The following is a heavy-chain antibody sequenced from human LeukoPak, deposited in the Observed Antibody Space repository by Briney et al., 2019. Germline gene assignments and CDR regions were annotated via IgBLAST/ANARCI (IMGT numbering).Heavy chain of an antibody. CDR2: INSQGSST. V-gene: IGHV3-74*01. Sequence: VGSLRLSCAASGFTFSSYWMHWVRQAPGKGLVCFSSINSQGSSTTYADSVKGRFTISRDNAKNTLFLQMNSLRAEDTAVYYCARGRDLLPTPDFDYWGQGTLVTVSS. CDR3: ARGRDLLPTPDFDY. CDR1: GFTFSSYW. D-gene: IGHD1-26*01. J-gene: IGHJ4*02.